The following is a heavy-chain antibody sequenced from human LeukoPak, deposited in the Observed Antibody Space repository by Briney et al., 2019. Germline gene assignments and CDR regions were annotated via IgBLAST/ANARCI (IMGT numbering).Heavy chain of an antibody. CDR1: GSTFSSYA. CDR3: ATITGGELPVGLDY. J-gene: IGHJ4*02. CDR2: ISGSGGST. V-gene: IGHV3-23*01. Sequence: GGSLRLSCAASGSTFSSYAMSWVRQAPGKGLEWVSAISGSGGSTYYADSVKGRFTISRDNSKNTLYLQMNSLRAEDTAVYYCATITGGELPVGLDYWGQGTLVTVSS. D-gene: IGHD3-10*01.